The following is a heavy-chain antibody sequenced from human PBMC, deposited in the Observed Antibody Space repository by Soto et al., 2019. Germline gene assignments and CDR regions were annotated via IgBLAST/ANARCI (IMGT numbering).Heavy chain of an antibody. Sequence: WETLALTCSVSGGSISSNYWSWIRQPPGKGLEWIGYIYDSGSTNYNPSLKSRVTISVDTSKSQFSLKLSSVTAADTAVYYCARLSGRSSNWFDPWGQGTLVTVSS. J-gene: IGHJ5*02. V-gene: IGHV4-59*01. CDR3: ARLSGRSSNWFDP. CDR2: IYDSGST. CDR1: GGSISSNY. D-gene: IGHD2-15*01.